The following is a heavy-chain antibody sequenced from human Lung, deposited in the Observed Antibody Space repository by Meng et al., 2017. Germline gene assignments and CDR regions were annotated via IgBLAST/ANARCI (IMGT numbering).Heavy chain of an antibody. D-gene: IGHD6-19*01. CDR1: GGYISGSNW. CDR2: IYHSGCT. V-gene: IGHV4-4*03. J-gene: IGHJ4*02. CDR3: ARRGLWLDPQNFDY. Sequence: QGQLQESGPELVTALGTRALTLAVSGGYISGSNWWSWVRQPPGKGLEWIGEIYHSGCTNYNPSLKSRVTISVDKSKNQFSLKLSSVTAADTAVYYCARRGLWLDPQNFDYWGQGTLVTVSS.